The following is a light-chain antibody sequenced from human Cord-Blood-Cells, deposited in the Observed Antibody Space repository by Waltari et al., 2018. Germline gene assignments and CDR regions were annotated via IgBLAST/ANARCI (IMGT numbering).Light chain of an antibody. V-gene: IGLV3-1*01. Sequence: SYELTQPPSVSVSPGQTASITCSGDKLGDKYACWYQQKPGQSPVLVIYQDSKRPPGIPVRFSGYNSGNTATLTISGTQALDEAAYYCQAWDSSTVVFGGGTKLNVL. CDR2: QDS. CDR1: KLGDKY. J-gene: IGLJ2*01. CDR3: QAWDSSTVV.